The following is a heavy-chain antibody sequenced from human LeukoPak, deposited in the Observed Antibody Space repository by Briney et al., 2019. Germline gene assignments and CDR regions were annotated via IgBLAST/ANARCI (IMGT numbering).Heavy chain of an antibody. CDR3: ARLKGGSGAPFDY. D-gene: IGHD1-26*01. J-gene: IGHJ4*02. V-gene: IGHV5-51*01. CDR1: GYSFTSYW. CDR2: IYPGDSDT. Sequence: GESLKISCQGSGYSFTSYWIGWVRQMPGKGLEWMGIIYPGDSDTTYSPSFQGQVTISADKSISTAYLQWRSLKASDTAMYYCARLKGGSGAPFDYWGQGTLVTVSS.